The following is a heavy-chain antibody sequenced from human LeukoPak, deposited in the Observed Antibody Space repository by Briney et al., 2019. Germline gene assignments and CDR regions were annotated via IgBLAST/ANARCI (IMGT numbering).Heavy chain of an antibody. V-gene: IGHV4-61*01. J-gene: IGHJ3*02. Sequence: PSETLSLTCTVSGGSVSSGSYYWSWIRQPPGKGLEWIGYIYYSGSTNYNPSLKSRVTISVDTSKNQFSLKLSSVTAADTAVYYCARDPYYYDSSGYYPAAFDIWGQGTMVTVSS. CDR3: ARDPYYYDSSGYYPAAFDI. CDR1: GGSVSSGSYY. CDR2: IYYSGST. D-gene: IGHD3-22*01.